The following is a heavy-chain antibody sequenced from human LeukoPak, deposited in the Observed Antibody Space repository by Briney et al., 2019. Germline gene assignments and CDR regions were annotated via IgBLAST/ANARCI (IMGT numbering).Heavy chain of an antibody. CDR2: MNPNSGNT. V-gene: IGHV1-8*01. J-gene: IGHJ4*02. D-gene: IGHD6-13*01. Sequence: ASVKVSCKASGYTFTSYDINWVRQATGQGLEWRGGMNPNSGNTGSAQKFQGRVTMTRNTSISTAYMELSSLRSEDTAVYYCARGLVHLDYWGQGTLVTVSS. CDR3: ARGLVHLDY. CDR1: GYTFTSYD.